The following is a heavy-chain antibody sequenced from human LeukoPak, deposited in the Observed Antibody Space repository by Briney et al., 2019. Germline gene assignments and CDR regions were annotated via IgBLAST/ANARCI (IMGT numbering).Heavy chain of an antibody. CDR2: IYTSGST. CDR3: ARDGLRFWEWSPGYYYYGMDV. D-gene: IGHD3-3*01. J-gene: IGHJ6*02. Sequence: SSETLSLTCTVSGGSISSYYWSWIRQPAGRGLEWIGRIYTSGSTNYNPSLKSRVTMSVDTSKNQFSLRLSSVTAADTAVYYWARDGLRFWEWSPGYYYYGMDVWGQGTTVTVSS. V-gene: IGHV4-4*07. CDR1: GGSISSYY.